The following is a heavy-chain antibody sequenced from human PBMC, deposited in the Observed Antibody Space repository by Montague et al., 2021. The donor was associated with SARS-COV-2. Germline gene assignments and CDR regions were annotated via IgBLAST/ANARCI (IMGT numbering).Heavy chain of an antibody. CDR3: ARGPHYDILTSYYKDGMDV. CDR1: GVSIITGSYY. V-gene: IGHV4-61*02. J-gene: IGHJ6*02. D-gene: IGHD3-9*01. Sequence: TLSLTCTVSGVSIITGSYYGSSIRLPAGNGLEWLGLIYTSGSTNYNPSLKSRVTISVDTSKNQFSLKLSSVTAADTAVYYCARGPHYDILTSYYKDGMDVWSQGTTVTVSS. CDR2: IYTSGST.